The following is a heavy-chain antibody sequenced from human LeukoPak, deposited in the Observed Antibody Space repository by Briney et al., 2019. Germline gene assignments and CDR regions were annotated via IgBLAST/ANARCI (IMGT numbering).Heavy chain of an antibody. CDR1: GYTFTGYY. V-gene: IGHV1-2*02. D-gene: IGHD6-13*01. CDR2: INPNSGAT. J-gene: IGHJ4*02. Sequence: ASVKVSCKASGYTFTGYYMHWVRQAPGQGLEWMGWINPNSGATNYAQRFQGRVTMTSDTSISTAYLKLSRLRSDDTAVYYCAREIKLAAADYWGQGTLVTVSS. CDR3: AREIKLAAADY.